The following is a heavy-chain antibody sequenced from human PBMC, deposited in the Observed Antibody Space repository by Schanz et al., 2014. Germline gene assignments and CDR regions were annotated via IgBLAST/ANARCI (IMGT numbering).Heavy chain of an antibody. J-gene: IGHJ4*02. CDR3: ARDGRPPFYRSGEHDY. Sequence: EVTLLESGGHLVQPGGSLRLSCVASGFTFSTYAMSWVRQAPGKGPEGVSSLTGSGGGTYYADSVRGRFAISRDNSKSTLYLEMNSLRAEDTAVYYCARDGRPPFYRSGEHDYWGQGTLVTVSS. D-gene: IGHD3-10*01. CDR1: GFTFSTYA. V-gene: IGHV3-23*01. CDR2: LTGSGGGT.